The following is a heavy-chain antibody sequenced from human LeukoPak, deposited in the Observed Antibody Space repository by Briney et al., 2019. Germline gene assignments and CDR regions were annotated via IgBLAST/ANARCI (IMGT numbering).Heavy chain of an antibody. J-gene: IGHJ2*01. V-gene: IGHV6-1*01. D-gene: IGHD7-27*01. CDR1: GDSVSSNSGS. CDR2: IYYRSRWHY. Sequence: SQTLSLTCAISGDSVSSNSGSWSWIRQSPSRGPEWLGRIYYRSRWHYEYAVSVQNRISIRPDTTKNQFSLQLNSMSPDDSAVYYCVSGGDWGFGWYFDVWGRGALVTVSS. CDR3: VSGGDWGFGWYFDV.